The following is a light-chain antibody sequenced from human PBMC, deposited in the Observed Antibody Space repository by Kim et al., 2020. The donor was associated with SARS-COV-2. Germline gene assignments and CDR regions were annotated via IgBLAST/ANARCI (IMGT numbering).Light chain of an antibody. V-gene: IGKV3-15*01. CDR2: GAS. Sequence: EIIMTQSPATLSVSPGERATLSCRTSQRISINLAWYQQKPGQAPRLLIDGASTRASGIPARFSGSGSGTEFTLTISNVQSEDVAVYYRQQYLNWLPYTFGQGTKLEI. CDR1: QRISIN. CDR3: QQYLNWLPYT. J-gene: IGKJ2*01.